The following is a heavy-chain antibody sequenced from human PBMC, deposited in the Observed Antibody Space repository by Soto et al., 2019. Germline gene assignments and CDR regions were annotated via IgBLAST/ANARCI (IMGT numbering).Heavy chain of an antibody. CDR3: ARGGVDSRSFDY. CDR1: GYSFTSYW. J-gene: IGHJ4*02. V-gene: IGHV5-51*03. CDR2: IFPDDSDT. D-gene: IGHD3-22*01. Sequence: EVQLVPSGAEVKMPGESLKISCKGSGYSFTSYWIGWVRQMPGKGLEWMGTIFPDDSDTRYSPSFQGQVTISADKSIRTAYLQWNSLEASDTAMYYCARGGVDSRSFDYWGQGTLVTVTS.